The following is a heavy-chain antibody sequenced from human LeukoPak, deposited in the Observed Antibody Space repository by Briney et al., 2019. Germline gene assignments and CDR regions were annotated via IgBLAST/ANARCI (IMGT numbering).Heavy chain of an antibody. Sequence: ASVKASCKASGGTFSSYAISWVRQAPGQGLEWMGRIIPIFGTANYAQKFQGRVTITTDESTSTAYMELSSLRSEDTAVYYCARVNLPYDRSIDYWGQGTLVTVSS. V-gene: IGHV1-69*05. CDR3: ARVNLPYDRSIDY. J-gene: IGHJ4*02. D-gene: IGHD5-12*01. CDR1: GGTFSSYA. CDR2: IIPIFGTA.